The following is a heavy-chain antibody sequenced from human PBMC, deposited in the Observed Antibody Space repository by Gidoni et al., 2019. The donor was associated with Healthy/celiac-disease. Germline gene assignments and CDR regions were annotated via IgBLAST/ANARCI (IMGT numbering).Heavy chain of an antibody. CDR3: AHGSTDYYDSSGTFDY. D-gene: IGHD3-22*01. CDR2: ISWDDDK. Sequence: QITLKESGHTLVKPTQTLTLTCTFSGFALSTSGVGVGWIRQPPGKALEWLALISWDDDKRYSPSLKSRLTIPKATSNNQVVLTMTNMDPVDPATYYCAHGSTDYYDSSGTFDYWGQGTLVTVSS. J-gene: IGHJ4*02. V-gene: IGHV2-5*02. CDR1: GFALSTSGVG.